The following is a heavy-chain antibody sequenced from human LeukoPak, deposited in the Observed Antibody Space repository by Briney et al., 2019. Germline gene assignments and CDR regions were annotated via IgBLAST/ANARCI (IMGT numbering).Heavy chain of an antibody. V-gene: IGHV1-2*02. J-gene: IGHJ4*02. CDR2: INPNTGGT. CDR3: ARGNEMDY. CDR1: GYTFTGNY. Sequence: ASVKVSCKASGYTFTGNYLHWVRQAPGQGLEWMGWINPNTGGTNSARKFQGRVTMTRDTSISTAYMELSSLRSDDTAVYYCARGNEMDYWGQGTLVTVSS. D-gene: IGHD1-1*01.